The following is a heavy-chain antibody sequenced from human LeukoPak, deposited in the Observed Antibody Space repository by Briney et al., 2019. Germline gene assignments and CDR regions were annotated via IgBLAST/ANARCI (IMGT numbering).Heavy chain of an antibody. Sequence: PGGSLRLSCGASGFIFSKYGMHWVRQAPGKGLEWVAFINDKGVDKNYADSVKGRFTISRDNSKNTLVLQMNSLRSEDTAVYFCAKDRHAPGRYCSSTTCFPFDPWGQGTLVTVSS. CDR2: INDKGVDK. J-gene: IGHJ5*02. CDR1: GFIFSKYG. V-gene: IGHV3-30*02. D-gene: IGHD2-2*01. CDR3: AKDRHAPGRYCSSTTCFPFDP.